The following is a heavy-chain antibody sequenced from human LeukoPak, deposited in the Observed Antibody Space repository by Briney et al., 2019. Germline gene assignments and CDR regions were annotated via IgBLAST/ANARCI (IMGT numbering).Heavy chain of an antibody. CDR2: IYYSGST. V-gene: IGHV4-31*03. D-gene: IGHD2-2*01. CDR3: ARGRREVVPAAIFSWFDP. Sequence: SETLSLTCTVSGGSISSGGYYWSWIRQHPGKGLEWIGYIYYSGSTYYNPSLKSRVTISVDTSKNQFSLKLSSVTAADTAVYYCARGRREVVPAAIFSWFDPWGQGTLVTVS. CDR1: GGSISSGGYY. J-gene: IGHJ5*02.